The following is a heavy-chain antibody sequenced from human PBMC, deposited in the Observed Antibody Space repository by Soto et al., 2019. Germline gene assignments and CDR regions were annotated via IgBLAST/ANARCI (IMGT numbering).Heavy chain of an antibody. J-gene: IGHJ4*02. Sequence: ASETLSLTCAVYGGSFSGYYWSWIRQPPGKGLEWIGEINHSGSTNYNPSLKSRVTISVDTSKNQFSLKLSSVTAADTAVYYCARIKRYYGSGSYSDYWGQGTLVTVSS. CDR3: ARIKRYYGSGSYSDY. D-gene: IGHD3-10*01. V-gene: IGHV4-34*01. CDR1: GGSFSGYY. CDR2: INHSGST.